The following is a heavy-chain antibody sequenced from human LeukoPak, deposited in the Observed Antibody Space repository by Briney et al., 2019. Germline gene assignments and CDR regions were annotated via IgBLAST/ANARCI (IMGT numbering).Heavy chain of an antibody. D-gene: IGHD5-18*01. CDR3: ARLSRGYSYGGFDY. CDR1: GFTFSTYT. V-gene: IGHV3-23*01. J-gene: IGHJ4*02. Sequence: PGGSLGLSCAASGFTFSTYTMTWVRQAPGKGLECVSTINGRGDDTYYADSVKGRFTISRDNSKNTLYLQMNGLRAEDTAVYYCARLSRGYSYGGFDYWGQGTLVTVSS. CDR2: INGRGDDT.